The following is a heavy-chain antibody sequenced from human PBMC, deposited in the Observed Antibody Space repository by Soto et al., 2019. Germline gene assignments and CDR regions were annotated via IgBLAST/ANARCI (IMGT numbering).Heavy chain of an antibody. J-gene: IGHJ6*02. CDR1: GGSFSGQY. CDR3: GGVLVPAALGYYYGMDV. V-gene: IGHV4-34*01. Sequence: SETLSLTCAVYGGSFSGQYWSWIRQPPGKGLEWIGEINHSGSINYNPSLESRVTISVDKSKNQFSLKLSSVTAADTAVYYCGGVLVPAALGYYYGMDVWGQGTTVTVSS. CDR2: INHSGSI. D-gene: IGHD2-2*01.